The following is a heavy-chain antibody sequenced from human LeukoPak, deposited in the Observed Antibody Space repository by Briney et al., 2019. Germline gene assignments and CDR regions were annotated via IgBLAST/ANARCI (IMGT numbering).Heavy chain of an antibody. CDR2: IIPIFGTA. J-gene: IGHJ6*02. CDR3: ARVLVVVPAAIFHYYYGMDV. Sequence: GASVKVSCKASGGTFTSYAISWVRQAPGQGLEWMGGIIPIFGTADYAQKFQGRVTITADKSTSTAYMELSSLRSEDTAVYYRARVLVVVPAAIFHYYYGMDVWGQGTTVTVSS. D-gene: IGHD2-2*02. V-gene: IGHV1-69*06. CDR1: GGTFTSYA.